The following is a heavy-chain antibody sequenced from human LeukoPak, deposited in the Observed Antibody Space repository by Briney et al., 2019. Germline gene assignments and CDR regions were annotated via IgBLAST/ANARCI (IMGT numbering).Heavy chain of an antibody. CDR3: AKGLSGGPITKIVDLAFDI. J-gene: IGHJ3*02. D-gene: IGHD3-22*01. Sequence: GGSLRLSCAASGFTISSYAMSWVRQAPGQGLEWVSAISGSGGSTYYADPVKGRFTISRDNSKNTLYLQMSSLRAEDTAVYYCAKGLSGGPITKIVDLAFDIWGQGTMVTVSS. CDR1: GFTISSYA. CDR2: ISGSGGST. V-gene: IGHV3-23*01.